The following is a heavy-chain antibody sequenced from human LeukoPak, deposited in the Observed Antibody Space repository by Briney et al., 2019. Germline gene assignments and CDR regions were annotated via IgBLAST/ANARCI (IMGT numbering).Heavy chain of an antibody. CDR3: ARDRWFGEPSYYGMDV. Sequence: PGGSLRLSCAASGFTVSSNYMSWVRQAPGKGLEWVSVIYSGGSTYYADSVKGRFTISRDNSKNKLYLQMNSLRAEDTAVYYCARDRWFGEPSYYGMDVWGQGTTVTVSS. V-gene: IGHV3-66*01. CDR2: IYSGGST. D-gene: IGHD3-10*01. J-gene: IGHJ6*02. CDR1: GFTVSSNY.